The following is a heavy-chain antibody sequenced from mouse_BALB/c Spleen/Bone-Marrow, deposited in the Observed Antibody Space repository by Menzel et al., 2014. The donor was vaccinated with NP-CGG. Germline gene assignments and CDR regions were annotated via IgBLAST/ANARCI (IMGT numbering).Heavy chain of an antibody. CDR1: GFAFSSYD. J-gene: IGHJ2*01. CDR3: VRRVQLDY. Sequence: EVQLVESGGGLVKPGGSLKLSCAASGFAFSSYDMSWVRPTPEKRLEWVATISSGGSYTYYPDSVKGRFTISRDNARNTLYLQMSSLRSEDTALYYCVRRVQLDYWGQGTTLTVSS. V-gene: IGHV5-9*02. CDR2: ISSGGSYT.